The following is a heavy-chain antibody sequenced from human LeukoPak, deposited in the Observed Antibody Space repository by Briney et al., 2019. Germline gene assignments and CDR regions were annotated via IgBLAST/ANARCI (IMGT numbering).Heavy chain of an antibody. CDR1: GFTFSSYA. J-gene: IGHJ3*02. CDR2: ISGSGGST. V-gene: IGHV3-23*01. D-gene: IGHD2-2*01. CDR3: AKSLTVQSGWYQLLEGEDAFDI. Sequence: GGSLRLSCAVSGFTFSSYAMSWVRQAPGKGLEWVSAISGSGGSTYYADSAKGRFTISRDNSKNTLYLQMNSLRAEDTAVYYCAKSLTVQSGWYQLLEGEDAFDIWGQGTMVTVSS.